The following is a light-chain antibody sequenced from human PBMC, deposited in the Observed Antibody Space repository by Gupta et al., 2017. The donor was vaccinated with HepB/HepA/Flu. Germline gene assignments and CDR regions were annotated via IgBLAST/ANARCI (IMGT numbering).Light chain of an antibody. CDR3: QQYDHLPLT. CDR1: EDITNY. J-gene: IGKJ4*01. CDR2: DAS. Sequence: DIQMTQSPSSLSASVGDRVTITCQASEDITNYLNWYQQKPGKAPKLLIYDASSLETGVPSRFSGSSSGTDFTFTISSLQPEDVATYYCQQYDHLPLTFGGGTKVEI. V-gene: IGKV1-33*01.